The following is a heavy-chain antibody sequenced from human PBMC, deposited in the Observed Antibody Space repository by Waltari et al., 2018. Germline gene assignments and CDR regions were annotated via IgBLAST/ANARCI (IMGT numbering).Heavy chain of an antibody. CDR2: ISWNGNVI. J-gene: IGHJ4*02. D-gene: IGHD6-19*01. CDR1: GFTFDGYC. CDR3: VKDMSRGGWLTAVAS. V-gene: IGHV3-9*01. Sequence: EVQLVESGGGLEQPGRSLRLSCAASGFTFDGYCLHWVRQAPGKGLEWVTGISWNGNVIAYADSVKGRFTISRDNAKNSLFLQMNSLRVEDTAWYYCVKDMSRGGWLTAVASWGQGTLVTVSS.